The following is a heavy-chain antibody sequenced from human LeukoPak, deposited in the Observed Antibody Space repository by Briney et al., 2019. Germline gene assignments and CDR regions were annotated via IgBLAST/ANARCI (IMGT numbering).Heavy chain of an antibody. V-gene: IGHV5-51*01. CDR2: IYPGDSDT. CDR3: ARSEMSTFFDF. Sequence: GESLKISCQGSGYRFIGYWIGWGRQLPGKGLEWLGIIYPGDSDTKYRPSLQGQVTISVDKSINTAYLQWSGLKASDTAIYYCARSEMSTFFDFWGQGTLVTVSS. D-gene: IGHD5-24*01. J-gene: IGHJ5*01. CDR1: GYRFIGYW.